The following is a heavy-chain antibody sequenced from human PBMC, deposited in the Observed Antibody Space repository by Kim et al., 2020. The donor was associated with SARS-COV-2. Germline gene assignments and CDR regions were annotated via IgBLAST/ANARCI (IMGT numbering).Heavy chain of an antibody. J-gene: IGHJ2*01. CDR1: GGSISSYY. Sequence: SETLSLTCTVSGGSISSYYWSWIRQPPGKGLEWIGYIYYSGSTNYNPSLKSRVTISVDTSKNQFSLKLSSVTAADTAVYYCARDRPGNPAYWYFDLWGRGTLVTVSS. CDR3: ARDRPGNPAYWYFDL. CDR2: IYYSGST. V-gene: IGHV4-59*13.